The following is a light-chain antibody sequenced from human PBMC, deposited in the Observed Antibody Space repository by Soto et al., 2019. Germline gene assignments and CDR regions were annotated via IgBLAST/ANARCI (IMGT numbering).Light chain of an antibody. CDR3: QQYGSSPAT. Sequence: TQSPATLSVSPGERATLSCRASESVSSSYLAWYQQKPGQAPRLLIYGASSRATGIPDRFSGSGSGTDFTLTISRLEPEDFAVYYCQQYGSSPATFGPGTKVDIK. CDR1: ESVSSSY. J-gene: IGKJ3*01. CDR2: GAS. V-gene: IGKV3-20*01.